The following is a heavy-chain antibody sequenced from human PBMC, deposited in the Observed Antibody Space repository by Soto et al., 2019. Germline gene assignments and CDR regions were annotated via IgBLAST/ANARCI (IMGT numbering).Heavy chain of an antibody. Sequence: PGGSLRLSCAASGFTFSSYEMNWVRQAPGKGLEWVSYISSSGSTIYYADSVKGRFTISRDNAKNSLYLQMNSLRAEDTAVYYCARDKETVAGNGFDYWGQGNLVTVSS. CDR3: ARDKETVAGNGFDY. V-gene: IGHV3-48*03. J-gene: IGHJ4*02. D-gene: IGHD6-19*01. CDR1: GFTFSSYE. CDR2: ISSSGSTI.